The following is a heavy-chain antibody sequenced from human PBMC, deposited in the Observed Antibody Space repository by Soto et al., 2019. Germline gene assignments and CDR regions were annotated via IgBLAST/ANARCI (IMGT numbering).Heavy chain of an antibody. J-gene: IGHJ5*02. CDR3: AREGVYCSSTSCYRWFDP. D-gene: IGHD2-2*01. CDR2: INHSGST. CDR1: GGSFSGYY. V-gene: IGHV4-34*01. Sequence: SETLSLTCAVYGGSFSGYYWSWIRQPPGKGLEWIGEINHSGSTNYNPSLKSRVTISVDTSKNQFSLKLSSVTAADTAVYYCAREGVYCSSTSCYRWFDPWGQGTLVTVSS.